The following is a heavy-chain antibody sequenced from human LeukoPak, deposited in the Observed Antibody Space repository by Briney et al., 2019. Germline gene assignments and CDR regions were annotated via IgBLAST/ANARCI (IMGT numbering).Heavy chain of an antibody. CDR3: ARVSRTIFGVVTLYYYYGMDV. J-gene: IGHJ6*02. CDR2: MNPNSGNT. D-gene: IGHD3-3*01. V-gene: IGHV1-8*02. CDR1: GGTFSSYA. Sequence: GSSVKVSCKASGGTFSSYAINWVRQATGQGLEWMGWMNPNSGNTGYAQKFQGRVTMTRNTSISTAYTELSSLRSEDTAVYYCARVSRTIFGVVTLYYYYGMDVWGQGTTVTVSS.